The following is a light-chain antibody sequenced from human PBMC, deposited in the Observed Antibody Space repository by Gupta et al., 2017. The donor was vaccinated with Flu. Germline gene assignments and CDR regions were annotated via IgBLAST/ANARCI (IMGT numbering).Light chain of an antibody. CDR3: CSYAGSNSQV. J-gene: IGLJ1*01. CDR2: EVS. CDR1: SSDVGGYDY. V-gene: IGLV2-8*01. Sequence: TSSDVGGYDYVSWYQQHPGKAPQLMIYEVSKRPSGVPDRFSGSKSGNTASLTVSGLQAEDEADYYCCSYAGSNSQVFGTGTKVTVL.